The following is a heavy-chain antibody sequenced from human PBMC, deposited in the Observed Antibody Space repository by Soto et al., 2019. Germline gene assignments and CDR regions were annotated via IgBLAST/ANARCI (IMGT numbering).Heavy chain of an antibody. CDR1: GYTFTSYD. J-gene: IGHJ6*03. D-gene: IGHD3-10*01. V-gene: IGHV1-8*01. Sequence: ASVKVSCKASGYTFTSYDINWVRQATGQGLEWMGWMNPNSGNTGYAQKFQGRVTMTRNTSISTAYMELSSLRSEDTAVYYCAKDPRLLWFGTMDYYMDVWGKGTTVTVSS. CDR2: MNPNSGNT. CDR3: AKDPRLLWFGTMDYYMDV.